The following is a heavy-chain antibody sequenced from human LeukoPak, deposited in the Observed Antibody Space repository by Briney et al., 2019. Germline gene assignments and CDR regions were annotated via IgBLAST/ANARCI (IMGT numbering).Heavy chain of an antibody. Sequence: SETLSLTCAVYGGSFSGYYWSWIRQPPGKGLEWIGEINHSGSTNYNPSLKSRVTISVDTSKNQFSLKLSSVTAADTAVYYCARKDCGGGSCYYLPMAGFDYWGQGTLVTVSS. J-gene: IGHJ4*02. CDR1: GGSFSGYY. CDR3: ARKDCGGGSCYYLPMAGFDY. V-gene: IGHV4-34*01. D-gene: IGHD2-15*01. CDR2: INHSGST.